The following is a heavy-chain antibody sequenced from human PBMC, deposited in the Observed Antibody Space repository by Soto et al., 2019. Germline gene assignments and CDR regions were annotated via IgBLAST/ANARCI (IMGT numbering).Heavy chain of an antibody. CDR3: ARESNHYQDFFQN. CDR2: ISNAGSGNT. Sequence: GSVKVSCKTSGYPFPSFEVHWIRQAPGQRPEWMGGISNAGSGNTKYSQKFQDRLTITGDKRATTVYMALSSLTSEDTATYYCARESNHYQDFFQNWGQGTQVTVSS. D-gene: IGHD2-2*01. CDR1: GYPFPSFE. V-gene: IGHV1-3*01. J-gene: IGHJ4*02.